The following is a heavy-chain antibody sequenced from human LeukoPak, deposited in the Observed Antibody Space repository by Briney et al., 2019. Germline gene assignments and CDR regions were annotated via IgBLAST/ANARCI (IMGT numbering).Heavy chain of an antibody. D-gene: IGHD5-24*01. CDR2: IYGGGNI. J-gene: IGHJ4*02. Sequence: SGGSLRLSCAASGFTVSSNYMNWVRQAPGKGLEWVSVIYGGGNIYYADSVKGRFTISRDNSKNTLYLQMNSLRAEDTAVYYCARGAGYNYPYYFDYWGQGTLVTVSP. CDR3: ARGAGYNYPYYFDY. V-gene: IGHV3-53*01. CDR1: GFTVSSNY.